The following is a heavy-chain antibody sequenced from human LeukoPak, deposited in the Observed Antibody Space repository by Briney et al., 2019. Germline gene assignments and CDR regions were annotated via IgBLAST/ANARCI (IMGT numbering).Heavy chain of an antibody. CDR3: ARDLVYSNSHSWFDY. D-gene: IGHD4-11*01. Sequence: GSLRLSCAASGFTFSSYSMNWVRKAPGKGLEWVSSISSSSSYIYYADSVKGRFTISRDNAKNSLYLQMNSLRAEDTAVYYCARDLVYSNSHSWFDYWGQGTLVTVSS. CDR1: GFTFSSYS. CDR2: ISSSSSYI. J-gene: IGHJ4*02. V-gene: IGHV3-21*01.